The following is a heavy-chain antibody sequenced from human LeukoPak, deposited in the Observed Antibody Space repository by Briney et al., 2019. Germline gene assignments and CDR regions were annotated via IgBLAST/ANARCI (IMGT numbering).Heavy chain of an antibody. CDR1: GYTFSNYN. J-gene: IGHJ1*01. V-gene: IGHV3-21*01. CDR2: ISSSRSSYI. Sequence: PGGSLRLSCAASGYTFSNYNMNWVRQAPGKGLEWVSTISSSRSSYIYYADSVKGRFTISRDNAKNSLYLQMNSLRAEDTAVYYCARDPPSFQYWGQGTLVTVSA. CDR3: ARDPPSFQY.